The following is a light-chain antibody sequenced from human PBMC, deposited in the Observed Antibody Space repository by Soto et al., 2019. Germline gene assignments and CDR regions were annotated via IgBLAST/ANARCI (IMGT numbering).Light chain of an antibody. Sequence: AIRMTQSPSSFSASTGDRVTITCRASQGISSYLAWYQQKPGKAPKLLIYAAATLQRGAPSRFSASGSGTDFPLTISRLQSEDFATYYCQQYLSYPYPFGQGTKLEI. J-gene: IGKJ2*01. CDR2: AAA. CDR3: QQYLSYPYP. CDR1: QGISSY. V-gene: IGKV1-8*01.